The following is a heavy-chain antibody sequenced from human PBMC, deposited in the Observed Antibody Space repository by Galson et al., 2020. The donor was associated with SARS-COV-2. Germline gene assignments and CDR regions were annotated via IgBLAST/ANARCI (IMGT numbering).Heavy chain of an antibody. D-gene: IGHD2-2*02. CDR2: VSAYRGNT. Sequence: ASVKVSCKTFGYTFSSYGIGWVRQAPGQGLEWMGWVSAYRGNTNYEQKFHGRVSISTDTSTTTAYMELRSLTSDDTAVYYCARGQTVFCGTTSCYNYFSSWGQGTLVTVSS. J-gene: IGHJ4*02. V-gene: IGHV1-18*04. CDR1: GYTFSSYG. CDR3: ARGQTVFCGTTSCYNYFSS.